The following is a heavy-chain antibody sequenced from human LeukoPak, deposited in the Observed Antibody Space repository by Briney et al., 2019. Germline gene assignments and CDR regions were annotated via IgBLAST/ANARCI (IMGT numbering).Heavy chain of an antibody. J-gene: IGHJ4*02. V-gene: IGHV1-46*01. D-gene: IGHD4-17*01. Sequence: ASVKVSCKASGYTFTNYYLYWVRQAPGQGLEWMGIINPSGGSTSYAQKFQGRVTMTRDMSTSTVYMELSSLRSEDTAVYYCAREKTVTRDFDYWGQGTLVTVSS. CDR3: AREKTVTRDFDY. CDR2: INPSGGST. CDR1: GYTFTNYY.